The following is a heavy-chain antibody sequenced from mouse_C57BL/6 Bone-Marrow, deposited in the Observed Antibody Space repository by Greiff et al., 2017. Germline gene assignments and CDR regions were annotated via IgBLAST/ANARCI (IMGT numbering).Heavy chain of an antibody. V-gene: IGHV7-3*01. D-gene: IGHD1-1*01. CDR3: ARSSVVGGAWFAY. CDR1: GFTFTDYY. J-gene: IGHJ3*01. Sequence: EVKVVESGGGLVQPGGSLSLSCAASGFTFTDYYMSWVRQPPGKALEWLGFIRNKANGYTTEYSASVKGRFTISSDNSQRILYLQMNALRAEDSATYYCARSSVVGGAWFAYWGQGTLVTVSA. CDR2: IRNKANGYTT.